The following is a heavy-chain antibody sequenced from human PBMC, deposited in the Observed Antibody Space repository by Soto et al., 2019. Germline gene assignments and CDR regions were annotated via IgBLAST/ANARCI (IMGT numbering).Heavy chain of an antibody. D-gene: IGHD5-12*01. Sequence: QLVQSGAEVKKPGASVRVSCKTSGPTFIAYYIHWVRQAPGQGLEWMGWIDPKSGGTTYEQKFLGTGTMTRDTSINTAYMDLNRLTSDDTAVYYCARVSVDVPEWGQGTLITVSS. CDR2: IDPKSGGT. CDR1: GPTFIAYY. J-gene: IGHJ4*02. CDR3: ARVSVDVPE. V-gene: IGHV1-2*02.